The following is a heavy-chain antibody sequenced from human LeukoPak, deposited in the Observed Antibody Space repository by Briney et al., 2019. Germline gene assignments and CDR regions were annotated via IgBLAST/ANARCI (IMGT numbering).Heavy chain of an antibody. CDR2: IYHSGTT. J-gene: IGHJ4*02. V-gene: IGHV4-30-2*06. CDR1: GGSISRGGYF. D-gene: IGHD2-15*01. CDR3: AKSGDVVVLSACLN. Sequence: PSETLSLTCTVSGGSISRGGYFWNWIRQSPGKGLEWVGYIYHSGTTDYNPSLKSRITISVDRSKNQISLKLSCVTSADTAVYYCAKSGDVVVLSACLNWGQGTLVTVSS.